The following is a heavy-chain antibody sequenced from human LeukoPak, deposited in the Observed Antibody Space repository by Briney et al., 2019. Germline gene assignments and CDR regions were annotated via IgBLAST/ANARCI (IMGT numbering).Heavy chain of an antibody. Sequence: GGSLRLSCAASGFTFSSYGMHWVRQAPGKGLEWVAFIRYDGSNKYYADSVKGRFTISRDNSKNTLYLQMNSPRAEDTAVYYCARDGAAAGTDFQHWGQGTLVTVSS. V-gene: IGHV3-30*02. D-gene: IGHD6-13*01. J-gene: IGHJ1*01. CDR1: GFTFSSYG. CDR2: IRYDGSNK. CDR3: ARDGAAAGTDFQH.